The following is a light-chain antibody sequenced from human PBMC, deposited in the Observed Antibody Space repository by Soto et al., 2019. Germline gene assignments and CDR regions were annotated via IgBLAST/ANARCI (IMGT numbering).Light chain of an antibody. J-gene: IGKJ5*01. CDR2: GAS. CDR1: QSVSSD. V-gene: IGKV3-11*01. CDR3: QQRSNWPPIT. Sequence: EIVMTQSPGTLSVSPGERVTLSCRASQSVSSDLAWYQQKPGQAPRLLIYGASTRATDIPARFSGSGSGTDFTLTISSLEPEDFAVYYCQQRSNWPPITFGQGTRLEIK.